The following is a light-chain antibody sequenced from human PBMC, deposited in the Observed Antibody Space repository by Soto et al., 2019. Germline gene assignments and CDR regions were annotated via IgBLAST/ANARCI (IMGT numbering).Light chain of an antibody. V-gene: IGKV3-20*01. CDR1: QSVYNVY. CDR2: DAS. J-gene: IGKJ4*02. Sequence: EVVLTQSPGTLSLSPGERATLSCRASQSVYNVYFAWYQQKPGQAPRLLIYDASSRATGIPDRFSGSGSGTEFTLTITSLEPEDSVLYYCQQYGSSPPLTFGGGTKVEIK. CDR3: QQYGSSPPLT.